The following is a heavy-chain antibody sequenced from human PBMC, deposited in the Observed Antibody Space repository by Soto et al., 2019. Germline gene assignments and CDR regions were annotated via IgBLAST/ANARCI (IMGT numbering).Heavy chain of an antibody. J-gene: IGHJ4*02. D-gene: IGHD4-17*01. V-gene: IGHV3-21*06. Sequence: PGGSLRLSCAASGFRFSDYSMNWVRQVPGKGLEWVSSISSNSGYTLYTDSVKGRFTISRDNAKSSLYLQMSSLRDEDTAVYYCTRGSYGAYDYWGQGTLVTVS. CDR2: ISSNSGYT. CDR1: GFRFSDYS. CDR3: TRGSYGAYDY.